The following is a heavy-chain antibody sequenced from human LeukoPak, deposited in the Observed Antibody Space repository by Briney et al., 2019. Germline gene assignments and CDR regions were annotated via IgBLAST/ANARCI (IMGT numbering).Heavy chain of an antibody. CDR2: IYYSVGT. Sequence: SETLSLTCTVSIDPMCRVHDYGSWIRQPPGQGLEWIVYIYYSVGTYYNPSLKSRVTISVDTSKDQFSLKLSSVTAANTAVYYCARGVYFDYWGQGTLVTVSS. CDR3: ARGVYFDY. J-gene: IGHJ4*02. CDR1: IDPMCRVHDY. V-gene: IGHV4-30-4*01.